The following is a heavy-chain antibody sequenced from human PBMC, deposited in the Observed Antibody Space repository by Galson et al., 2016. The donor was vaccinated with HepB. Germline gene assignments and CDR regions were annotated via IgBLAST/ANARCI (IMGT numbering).Heavy chain of an antibody. Sequence: SLRLSCAASGYTFSSYGMQWVRQAPGKGLEWVALISNDGSNNYYADSVKGRFTISRDNAETSVFLQLDSLTSDDTALYFCVRSFGRGAFDYWGQGTLLTVSS. CDR1: GYTFSSYG. CDR2: ISNDGSNN. D-gene: IGHD3-10*01. V-gene: IGHV3-30*03. J-gene: IGHJ4*02. CDR3: VRSFGRGAFDY.